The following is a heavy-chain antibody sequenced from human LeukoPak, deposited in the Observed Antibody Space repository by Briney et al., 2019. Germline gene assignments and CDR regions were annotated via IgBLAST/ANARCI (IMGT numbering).Heavy chain of an antibody. Sequence: SETLSLTCTVSGGSMNISSYYWGWIRQPPGKGLEWIGSIYYSGSTYYNPSLKTRVTISVDTSKSQFSLNLSSVTAADTAVYYCARLRNGAFDFWGQGTMVTVSS. CDR3: ARLRNGAFDF. CDR1: GGSMNISSYY. CDR2: IYYSGST. V-gene: IGHV4-39*01. J-gene: IGHJ3*01. D-gene: IGHD4-11*01.